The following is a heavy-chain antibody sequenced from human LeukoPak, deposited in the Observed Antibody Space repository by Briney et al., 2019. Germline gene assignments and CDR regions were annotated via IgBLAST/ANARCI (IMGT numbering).Heavy chain of an antibody. CDR3: AKPPERLWFGELLYKDY. J-gene: IGHJ4*02. Sequence: AGGSLRLSCAASGFTFSSYGMHWVRQAPGKGLEWVAVISYDGSNKYYADSVKGRFTISRDNSKNTLYLQMNSLRAEDTAVYYCAKPPERLWFGELLYKDYWGQGTLVTVSS. D-gene: IGHD3-10*01. CDR2: ISYDGSNK. V-gene: IGHV3-30*18. CDR1: GFTFSSYG.